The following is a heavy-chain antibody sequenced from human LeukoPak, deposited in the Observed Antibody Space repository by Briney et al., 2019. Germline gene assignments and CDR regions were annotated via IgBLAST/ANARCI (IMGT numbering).Heavy chain of an antibody. Sequence: ASVKVSRTASGGTFSSYAISWVRQAPGQGLEWMGGIIPIFGTANYAQKFQGRVTITADESTSTAYMELSSLRSEDTAVYYCARWKDIVVVVAANGAFDIWGQGTMVTVSS. CDR3: ARWKDIVVVVAANGAFDI. CDR1: GGTFSSYA. CDR2: IIPIFGTA. V-gene: IGHV1-69*13. D-gene: IGHD2-15*01. J-gene: IGHJ3*02.